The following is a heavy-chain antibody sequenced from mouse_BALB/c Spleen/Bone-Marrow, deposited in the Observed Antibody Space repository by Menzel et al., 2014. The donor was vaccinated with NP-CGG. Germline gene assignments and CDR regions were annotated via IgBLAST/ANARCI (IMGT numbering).Heavy chain of an antibody. Sequence: EVQLVESGGGLLQPGGSMKLSCAASGFTFSNYWMSWVRPSPEKGLEWVAEIRLKSNNYATHYAESVKGRCTISRDDSKSSVYLQMNNLRAEDTGIYYCTTGFAYWGQGTLVTVSA. V-gene: IGHV6-6*02. CDR1: GFTFSNYW. CDR3: TTGFAY. J-gene: IGHJ3*01. CDR2: IRLKSNNYAT.